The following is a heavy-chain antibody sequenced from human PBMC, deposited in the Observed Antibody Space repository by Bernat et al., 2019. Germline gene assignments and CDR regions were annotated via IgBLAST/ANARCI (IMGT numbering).Heavy chain of an antibody. Sequence: ELQLVQFGAEVKKPGESLTISCKASGYSFTTYWISWVRQMPGKGLEWMGRIDPIDSYTNYSPSFRGHVTMSVDNSITTAYLQWTSLKASDTAIYYCARHNMVATIPYYVMDVWGKGTTVIVSS. J-gene: IGHJ6*04. V-gene: IGHV5-10-1*03. D-gene: IGHD5-12*01. CDR1: GYSFTTYW. CDR2: IDPIDSYT. CDR3: ARHNMVATIPYYVMDV.